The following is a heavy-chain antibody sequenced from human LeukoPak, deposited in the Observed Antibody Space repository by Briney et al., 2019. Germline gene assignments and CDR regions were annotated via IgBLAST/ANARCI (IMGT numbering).Heavy chain of an antibody. J-gene: IGHJ4*02. CDR3: ARGLRTFDY. CDR1: GGSFSGYY. D-gene: IGHD4-17*01. Sequence: SETQSLTCAVYGGSFSGYYWSWIRQPPGKGLEWIGEINHSGSTNYNPSLKSRVTISVDTSKNQFSLKLSSVTAADTAVYYCARGLRTFDYWGQGTLVTVSS. CDR2: INHSGST. V-gene: IGHV4-34*01.